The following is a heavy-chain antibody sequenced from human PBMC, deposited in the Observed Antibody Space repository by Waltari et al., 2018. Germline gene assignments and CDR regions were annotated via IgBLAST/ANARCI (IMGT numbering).Heavy chain of an antibody. CDR2: IYYSGTT. D-gene: IGHD6-13*01. CDR3: ARGSGRQLTY. Sequence: QVQLQESGPGLVKPSDTLSLTCNVSGGSMSNYYWSWIRQPPGKGLEWIGYIYYSGTTNYNPSLKSRVTMSVDTSKNQFSLKLTSVTAADTAVYYCARGSGRQLTYWGQGTLVTVSS. CDR1: GGSMSNYY. V-gene: IGHV4-59*01. J-gene: IGHJ4*02.